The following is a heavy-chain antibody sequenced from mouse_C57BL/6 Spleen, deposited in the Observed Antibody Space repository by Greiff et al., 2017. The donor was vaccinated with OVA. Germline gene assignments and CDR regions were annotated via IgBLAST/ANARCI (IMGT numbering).Heavy chain of an antibody. CDR3: TRGGTLNWDYFDY. J-gene: IGHJ2*01. Sequence: EVKLMESGGGLVQPGGSMKLSCAASGFTFSDAWMDWVRQSPEKGLEWVAEIRNKANNHATYYAESVKGRFTISRDDSKSSVYLQMNSLRAEDTGIYYCTRGGTLNWDYFDYWGQGTTLTVSS. V-gene: IGHV6-6*01. D-gene: IGHD4-1*01. CDR1: GFTFSDAW. CDR2: IRNKANNHAT.